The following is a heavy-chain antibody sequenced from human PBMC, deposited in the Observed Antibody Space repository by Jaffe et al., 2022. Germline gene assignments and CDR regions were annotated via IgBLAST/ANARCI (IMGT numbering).Heavy chain of an antibody. CDR1: GFTFSSYG. Sequence: QVQLVESGGGVVQPGGSLRLSCAASGFTFSSYGMHWVRQAPGKGLEWVAFIRYDGSNKYYADSVKGRFTISRDNSKNTLYLQMNSLRAEDTAVYYCAKDQGPQWLVPYYFDYWGQGTLVTVSS. J-gene: IGHJ4*02. D-gene: IGHD6-19*01. CDR2: IRYDGSNK. V-gene: IGHV3-30*02. CDR3: AKDQGPQWLVPYYFDY.